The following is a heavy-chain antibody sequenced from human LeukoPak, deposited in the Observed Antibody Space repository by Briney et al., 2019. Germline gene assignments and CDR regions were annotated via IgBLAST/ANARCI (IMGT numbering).Heavy chain of an antibody. D-gene: IGHD1-26*01. Sequence: ASVKVSCKASGGTFSSYAISWVRQAPGQGLEWMGGFDPEDGETIYAQKFQGRVTMTEDTSTDTAYMELSSLRSEDTAVYYCATGSAYSGSYFDYWGQGTLVTVSS. CDR2: FDPEDGET. CDR1: GGTFSSYA. CDR3: ATGSAYSGSYFDY. J-gene: IGHJ4*02. V-gene: IGHV1-24*01.